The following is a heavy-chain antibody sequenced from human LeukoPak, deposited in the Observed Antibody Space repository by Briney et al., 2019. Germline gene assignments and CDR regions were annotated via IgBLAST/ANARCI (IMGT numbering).Heavy chain of an antibody. CDR3: ARGGLYYDSSGYFLFGTNYYYYGMDV. J-gene: IGHJ6*02. Sequence: GGSLRLSCAASGFTFSSYWMSWVRQAPGKGLEWVSSISSSSSYIYYADSVKGRFTISRDNAKNSLYLQMNSLRAEDTAVHYCARGGLYYDSSGYFLFGTNYYYYGMDVWGQGTTVTVSS. D-gene: IGHD3-22*01. CDR1: GFTFSSYW. CDR2: ISSSSSYI. V-gene: IGHV3-21*01.